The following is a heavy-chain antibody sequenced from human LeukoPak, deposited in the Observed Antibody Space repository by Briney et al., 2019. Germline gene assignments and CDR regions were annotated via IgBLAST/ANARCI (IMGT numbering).Heavy chain of an antibody. D-gene: IGHD5-18*01. CDR3: ARDSVDTAVGYDY. J-gene: IGHJ4*02. CDR1: GFTFDDYG. V-gene: IGHV3-20*04. Sequence: PGGSLRLSCAASGFTFDDYGMSWVRQAPGKGLEWVSGINWNGGSTGYADSVKGRFTISRDNSKNTLYLQMNSLRAEDTAVYYCARDSVDTAVGYDYWGQGTLVTVSS. CDR2: INWNGGST.